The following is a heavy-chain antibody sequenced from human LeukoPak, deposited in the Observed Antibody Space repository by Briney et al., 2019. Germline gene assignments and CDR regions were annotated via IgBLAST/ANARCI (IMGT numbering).Heavy chain of an antibody. V-gene: IGHV3-66*02. J-gene: IGHJ6*02. D-gene: IGHD6-6*01. CDR2: IYSGGST. Sequence: GGSLRLSCAASGFTVSSNYMTWVRQAPGKGLEWVSVIYSGGSTYYADSVKGRFTISRDNSKNTLYLQMNSLRAEDTAMYYCARVSSSSYYYYGMDVWGQGTTVTVSS. CDR3: ARVSSSSYYYYGMDV. CDR1: GFTVSSNY.